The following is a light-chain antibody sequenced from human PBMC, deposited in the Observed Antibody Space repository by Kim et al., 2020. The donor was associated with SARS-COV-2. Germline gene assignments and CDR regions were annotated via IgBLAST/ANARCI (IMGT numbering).Light chain of an antibody. J-gene: IGKJ1*01. CDR2: NAF. CDR3: QQYDDWPRT. CDR1: QSVSIN. Sequence: GSPGDRATLSCRASQSVSINLAWYQQKPGQAPRLLISNAFSRATGVPVRFSGSGSGTDFTLTISSLQSEDFAIYYCQQYDDWPRTFDQGTKVDIK. V-gene: IGKV3-15*01.